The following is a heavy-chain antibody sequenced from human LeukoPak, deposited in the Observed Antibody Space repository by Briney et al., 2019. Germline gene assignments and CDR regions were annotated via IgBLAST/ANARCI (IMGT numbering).Heavy chain of an antibody. V-gene: IGHV4-59*01. CDR2: IYYSGST. CDR1: GGSISSYY. D-gene: IGHD5-18*01. J-gene: IGHJ4*02. CDR3: ARTPGYSYGLRYFDY. Sequence: SETLSLTCTVSGGSISSYYWSWIRQPPGKGLEWIGYIYYSGSTNYNPSLKSRVTISVDTSKNQFSPKLSSVTAADTAVYYCARTPGYSYGLRYFDYWGQGTLVTVSS.